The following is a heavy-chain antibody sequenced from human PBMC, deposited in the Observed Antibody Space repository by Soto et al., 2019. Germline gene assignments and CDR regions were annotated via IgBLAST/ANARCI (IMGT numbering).Heavy chain of an antibody. CDR3: AYTGGVRGVWTYDI. CDR1: GFTFSSYA. CDR2: IGGGST. J-gene: IGHJ4*02. V-gene: IGHV3-23*01. D-gene: IGHD3-10*01. Sequence: PGGSLRLSCAASGFTFSSYAMIWVRQAPGKGLEWVSAIGGGSTYYADSVKGRFTISRDNSKNTLYLQMDSLRAEDTAIYYCAYTGGVRGVWTYDIWGQGTLVTVSS.